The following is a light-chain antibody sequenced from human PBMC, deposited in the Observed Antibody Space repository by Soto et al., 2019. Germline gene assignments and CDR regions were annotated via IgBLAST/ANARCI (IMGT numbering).Light chain of an antibody. CDR1: GSDVGGYNY. J-gene: IGLJ2*01. Sequence: QSALTQPASVSGSPGQSITISCTGTGSDVGGYNYVSWYQQHPGKAPKLMIYDVSNRPSGVSNRFSGSKSGNTASLTISGLQAEDEADYYCSSYTSSSLVVFGGGTKLTVL. CDR2: DVS. V-gene: IGLV2-14*01. CDR3: SSYTSSSLVV.